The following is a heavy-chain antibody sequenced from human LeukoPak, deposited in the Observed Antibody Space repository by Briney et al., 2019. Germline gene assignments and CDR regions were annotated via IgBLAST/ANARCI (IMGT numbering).Heavy chain of an antibody. CDR3: ARGYCSGGSCYYDDAFDI. V-gene: IGHV1-2*04. Sequence: GASVKVSCKASGYTFTGYYMHWVRQAPGQGLEWMGWINPNSGGTNYAQKFQGWVTMTRDTSISTAYMELSRLRSDDTAVYYCARGYCSGGSCYYDDAFDIWSQGTMVTVSS. CDR1: GYTFTGYY. J-gene: IGHJ3*02. D-gene: IGHD2-15*01. CDR2: INPNSGGT.